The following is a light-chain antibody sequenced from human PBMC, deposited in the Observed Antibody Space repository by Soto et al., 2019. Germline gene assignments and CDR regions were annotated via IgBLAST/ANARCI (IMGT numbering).Light chain of an antibody. J-gene: IGKJ1*01. Sequence: DIQMTESPSTLSGSVGDRVTITCRASQTISSWLAWYQQKPGKAPKLLIYHASSLESGVPSRFSGSGSGTEFTLTISSLQPDDFATYYCQQYNSYSFGQGTKVE. V-gene: IGKV1-5*01. CDR1: QTISSW. CDR2: HAS. CDR3: QQYNSYS.